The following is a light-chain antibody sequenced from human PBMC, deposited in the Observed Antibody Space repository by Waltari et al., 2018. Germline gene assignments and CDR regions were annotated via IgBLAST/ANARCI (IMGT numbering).Light chain of an antibody. Sequence: QSALTQPASVSGSPGQSITISCTGTSSDVGSYNYVSWYQQPPGKAPKLIISDVTNRPSGVSNRFSGSKSGNTASLTISGLQAEDEADYYCSSYMDTTTLELFGGGTSLTVL. J-gene: IGLJ2*01. CDR1: SSDVGSYNY. CDR2: DVT. V-gene: IGLV2-14*03. CDR3: SSYMDTTTLEL.